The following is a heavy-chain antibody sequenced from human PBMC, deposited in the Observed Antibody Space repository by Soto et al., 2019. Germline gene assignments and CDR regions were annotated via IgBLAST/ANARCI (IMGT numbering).Heavy chain of an antibody. D-gene: IGHD1-7*01. CDR2: MSGSSSTT. Sequence: GGSLRLSCATSGLTFRNYAMSWVRQAPGGGLAWVSSMSGSSSTTYYADSVRGRFTITRDRSKNTLYLQMSSLRAEDTALYYCAKNQERELPRVIDFWGQGTLVTVSS. V-gene: IGHV3-23*01. CDR1: GLTFRNYA. J-gene: IGHJ4*02. CDR3: AKNQERELPRVIDF.